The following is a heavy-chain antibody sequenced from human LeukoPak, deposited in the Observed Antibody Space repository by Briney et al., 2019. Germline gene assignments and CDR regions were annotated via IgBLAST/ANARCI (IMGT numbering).Heavy chain of an antibody. CDR1: GGSIRNYI. Sequence: PSETLSLTCTVSGGSIRNYIWSWIRRPPGKGLEWIGFIYYSGSTNYNPSLKSRVTISVDTSKNQLSLSLGSVTAADTAVYYCTRGEYTSSPYHFGMDVCGQGTTVTVSS. CDR3: TRGEYTSSPYHFGMDV. J-gene: IGHJ6*02. CDR2: IYYSGST. D-gene: IGHD2-2*01. V-gene: IGHV4-59*12.